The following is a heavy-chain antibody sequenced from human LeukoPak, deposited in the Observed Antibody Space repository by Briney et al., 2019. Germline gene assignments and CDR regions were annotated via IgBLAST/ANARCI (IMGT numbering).Heavy chain of an antibody. Sequence: GGSLRLSCAASGFTFSSYSMNWVRQAPGKGLEWVSSISTSSSYIYYADSVKGRFTISRDNAKNSLYLQMNSLRAEDTAVYYCARDRTYGSGSYSFDYWGQGTLVTVSS. CDR1: GFTFSSYS. J-gene: IGHJ4*02. D-gene: IGHD3-10*01. CDR3: ARDRTYGSGSYSFDY. V-gene: IGHV3-21*01. CDR2: ISTSSSYI.